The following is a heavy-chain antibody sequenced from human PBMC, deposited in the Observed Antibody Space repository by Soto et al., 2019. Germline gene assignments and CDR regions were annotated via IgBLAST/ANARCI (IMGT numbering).Heavy chain of an antibody. J-gene: IGHJ4*02. CDR3: ATSYGSGYRAFDY. D-gene: IGHD3-10*01. V-gene: IGHV1-69*04. CDR2: VNPILSMS. CDR1: GDTFSFYS. Sequence: QVQLVQSGAEVKRPGSSVKVSCKASGDTFSFYSINWVRQAPGLGLEWMGRVNPILSMSNYAQRFQGRVTMTADKSTRTAYMELRGLRSEETAMYYCATSYGSGYRAFDYWGQGALVTVSS.